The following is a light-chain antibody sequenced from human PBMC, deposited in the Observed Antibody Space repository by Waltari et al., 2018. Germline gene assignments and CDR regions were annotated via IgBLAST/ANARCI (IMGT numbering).Light chain of an antibody. V-gene: IGKV1-9*01. CDR1: QGFSRH. CDR2: DVS. J-gene: IGKJ5*01. CDR3: QKLDNYPPPT. Sequence: DFQLTQSPSFLSASVGDRVTNTCRASQGFSRHLAWYQQKPGEAPKLLIYDVSTLQSGVPTRVSGSGCGTEFTLTISSLQPEDSATYYCQKLDNYPPPTFGQGTRLEI.